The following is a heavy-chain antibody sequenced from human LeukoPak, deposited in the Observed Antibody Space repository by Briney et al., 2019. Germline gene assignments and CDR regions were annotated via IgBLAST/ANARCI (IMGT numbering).Heavy chain of an antibody. Sequence: GGSLRLSCAASGFTFSSYSMNWVRQAPGKGLEWVSYISSSSTIYYADSVKGRFTISRDNAKNSLYLQMNSLRAEDTAVYYCARIYYLNGSGMSDPWGQGTLVTVSS. CDR3: ARIYYLNGSGMSDP. CDR2: ISSSSTI. D-gene: IGHD3-10*01. V-gene: IGHV3-48*01. CDR1: GFTFSSYS. J-gene: IGHJ5*02.